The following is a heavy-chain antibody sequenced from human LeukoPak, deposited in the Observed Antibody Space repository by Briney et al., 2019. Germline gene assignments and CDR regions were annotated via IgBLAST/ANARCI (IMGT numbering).Heavy chain of an antibody. CDR2: IYSGGST. Sequence: GLXXXAVIYSGGSTYYADSVKGRFTISRQNSKNRLYLQMNSLRAEDTAVYYCARGTYGSGSYYPDYWGQGTLVTVSS. D-gene: IGHD3-10*01. CDR3: ARGTYGSGSYYPDY. V-gene: IGHV3-53*04. J-gene: IGHJ4*02.